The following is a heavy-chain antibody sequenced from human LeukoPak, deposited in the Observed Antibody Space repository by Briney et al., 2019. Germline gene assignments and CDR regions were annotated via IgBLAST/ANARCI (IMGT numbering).Heavy chain of an antibody. J-gene: IGHJ4*02. CDR1: GGSFSGYY. CDR2: INHSGST. D-gene: IGHD6-13*01. Sequence: SETLSLTCAVYGGSFSGYYWSWIRQPPGKGLKWIGEINHSGSTNYNPSLKSRVTISVDTSKNQFSLKLSSVTAADTAVYYCASQYSSSSNFDYWGQGTLVTVSS. CDR3: ASQYSSSSNFDY. V-gene: IGHV4-34*01.